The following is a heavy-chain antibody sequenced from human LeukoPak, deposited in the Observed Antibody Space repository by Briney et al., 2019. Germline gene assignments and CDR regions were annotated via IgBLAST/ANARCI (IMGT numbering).Heavy chain of an antibody. Sequence: PSGTLSLTCAVSGGSISSSNWWSWVRQPPGKGLEWIGEIYHSGSTNYNPSLKSRVTISVDTSKNQFSLKLSSVTAADTAVYYCARRHYGSGSYYRHWGQGTLVTVSS. CDR1: GGSISSSNW. D-gene: IGHD3-10*01. J-gene: IGHJ4*02. CDR3: ARRHYGSGSYYRH. V-gene: IGHV4-4*02. CDR2: IYHSGST.